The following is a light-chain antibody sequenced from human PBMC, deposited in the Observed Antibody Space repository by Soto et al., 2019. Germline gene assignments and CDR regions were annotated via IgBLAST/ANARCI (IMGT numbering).Light chain of an antibody. Sequence: EIVMTQSPATLSVSPGEGATLSCRASQRISSNLAWYQQKPGQAPRLLIYGASTRASGIPARVSGSGSGTEFTLTISSLQSEDFAVYYCQQYGSSPFIFGPGTKVDIK. CDR2: GAS. V-gene: IGKV3-15*01. CDR1: QRISSN. J-gene: IGKJ3*01. CDR3: QQYGSSPFI.